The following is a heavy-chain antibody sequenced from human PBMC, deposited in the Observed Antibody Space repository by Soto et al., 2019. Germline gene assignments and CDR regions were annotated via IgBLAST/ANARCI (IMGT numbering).Heavy chain of an antibody. Sequence: ASVKVSCKASGYTFTSYDINWVRQATGQGLEWMGWMNPNSGNTGYAQKFQGRVTMTRNTSISTAYMELSSLRSEDTAVYYCARGSYCSGGSCYGFNWFEPWGQGTLVTVSS. J-gene: IGHJ5*02. CDR3: ARGSYCSGGSCYGFNWFEP. D-gene: IGHD2-15*01. V-gene: IGHV1-8*01. CDR2: MNPNSGNT. CDR1: GYTFTSYD.